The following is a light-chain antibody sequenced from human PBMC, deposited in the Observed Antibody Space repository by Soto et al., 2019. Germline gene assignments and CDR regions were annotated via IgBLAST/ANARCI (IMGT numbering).Light chain of an antibody. Sequence: DIQMTQSPSAMSASVGDRVTITCRASQGISNYLAWFQQKPGKVPKRLMYAASSLQSGAPSRLSGSGSGTEFTLTISSLQPEDFATYYCLQHNSYPRTFGQGTKVEIK. V-gene: IGKV1-17*03. CDR1: QGISNY. CDR2: AAS. J-gene: IGKJ1*01. CDR3: LQHNSYPRT.